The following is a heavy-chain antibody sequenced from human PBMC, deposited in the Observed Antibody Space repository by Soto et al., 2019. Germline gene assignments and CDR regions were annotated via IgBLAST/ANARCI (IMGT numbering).Heavy chain of an antibody. J-gene: IGHJ4*02. CDR2: IYYSGST. CDR3: AKSSTSANYFDY. CDR1: GGSISSGGYY. D-gene: IGHD2-2*01. V-gene: IGHV4-31*03. Sequence: QVQLQESGPGLVKPSQTLSLTCTVSGGSISSGGYYWSWIRQYPGKGLEWIGYIYYSGSTYYNPSLTSRVTIAVDSSKIQFSLKLSSVTAADTAVYYCAKSSTSANYFDYWGQGTLVTVSS.